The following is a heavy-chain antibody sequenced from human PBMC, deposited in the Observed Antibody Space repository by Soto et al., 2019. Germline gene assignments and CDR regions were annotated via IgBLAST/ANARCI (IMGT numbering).Heavy chain of an antibody. CDR2: INAGNGNT. Sequence: QVQLVQSGAEVKKPGASVKVSCKASGYTFISYAMHWVRQAPGQRLEWMGWINAGNGNTKYSQKFQGRVTITRDTSASTAYMELSSLRSEDTAVYYCARKTTVTTAGYFDLWGRGTLVTVSS. J-gene: IGHJ2*01. V-gene: IGHV1-3*01. CDR3: ARKTTVTTAGYFDL. D-gene: IGHD4-17*01. CDR1: GYTFISYA.